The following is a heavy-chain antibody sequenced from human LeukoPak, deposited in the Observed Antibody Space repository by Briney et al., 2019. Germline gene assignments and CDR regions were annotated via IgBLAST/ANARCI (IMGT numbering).Heavy chain of an antibody. D-gene: IGHD4-23*01. CDR1: GFTFSNYG. CDR3: AKIKLTPYYFDY. CDR2: IRYDGTNK. Sequence: GGSLRLSCAASGFTFSNYGMHWVRQAPGKGLEWVAFIRYDGTNKYYTDSVKGRLTISRDNSKNTLYLQMNSLRAEDTAVYYCAKIKLTPYYFDYWGQGTLVTVSS. V-gene: IGHV3-30*02. J-gene: IGHJ4*02.